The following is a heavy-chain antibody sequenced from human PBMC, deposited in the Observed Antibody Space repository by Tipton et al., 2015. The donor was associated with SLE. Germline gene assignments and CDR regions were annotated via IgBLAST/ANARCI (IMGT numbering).Heavy chain of an antibody. CDR1: GGSFSGYY. CDR2: INHSGGT. D-gene: IGHD6-19*01. Sequence: TLSLTCAVYGGSFSGYYWSWIRQPPGKGLEWIGEINHSGGTNYNPSLKSRVTISVDTSKNQFSLKLSSVTAADTAVYYCARVKGYSSGWPNWFDPWGQGTLVTVSS. CDR3: ARVKGYSSGWPNWFDP. J-gene: IGHJ5*02. V-gene: IGHV4-34*01.